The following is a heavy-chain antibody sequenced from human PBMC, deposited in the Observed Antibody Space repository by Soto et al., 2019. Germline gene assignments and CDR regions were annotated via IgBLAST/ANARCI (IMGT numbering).Heavy chain of an antibody. CDR1: GGYMRSHY. V-gene: IGHV4-59*11. J-gene: IGHJ4*02. Sequence: QVQLQESGPGLVAPSETLSLTCTVSGGYMRSHYWSWLRQPPGKGLEWIGHIHYSGYTNYNASLKRRIAIAADTDRTQFSLRLNAVTAADTAVYYCARTQGDGYKDCWGQGSLVTVSS. D-gene: IGHD5-12*01. CDR2: IHYSGYT. CDR3: ARTQGDGYKDC.